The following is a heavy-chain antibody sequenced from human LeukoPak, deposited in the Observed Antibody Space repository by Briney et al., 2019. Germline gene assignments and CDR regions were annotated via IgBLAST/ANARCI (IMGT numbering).Heavy chain of an antibody. CDR3: ARDGLQWELFFY. J-gene: IGHJ4*02. Sequence: PGGSLRLSCAASGFTVSSHYMNWVRQAPGKGLEWVSAIYSGGDTYYADSVKGRFTISRDNSKNTLYLQMNSLRAEDTAVYYCARDGLQWELFFYWGQGTLVTVSS. CDR2: IYSGGDT. V-gene: IGHV3-66*01. CDR1: GFTVSSHY. D-gene: IGHD1-26*01.